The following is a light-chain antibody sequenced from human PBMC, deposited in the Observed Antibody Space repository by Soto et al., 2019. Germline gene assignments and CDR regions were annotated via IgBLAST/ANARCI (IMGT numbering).Light chain of an antibody. V-gene: IGKV3-20*01. Sequence: EIMLTQSPGTLSLSPVERATLSCRASQSVSSSYLAWYQQKPGQAPRLLIYGASSRATGIPDRFSGSGSGTDFTLTISRLEPEDFAVYYCQQYGSSPGTFGQGTKVDIK. J-gene: IGKJ1*01. CDR1: QSVSSSY. CDR3: QQYGSSPGT. CDR2: GAS.